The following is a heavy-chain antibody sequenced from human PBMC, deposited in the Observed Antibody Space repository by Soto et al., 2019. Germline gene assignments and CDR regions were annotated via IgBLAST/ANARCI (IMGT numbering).Heavy chain of an antibody. Sequence: QVRLVQSGPEVKTPGASVRVSCKSSGYTFGAYYIHWVRQAPGQGLEWMGWVSPLSGGTNIAQRFQGRLDLTTDASINTVFMELSSLRSEDTALYFCAREFDSGDLGLDRWGQGTTVSVS. CDR3: AREFDSGDLGLDR. J-gene: IGHJ6*02. V-gene: IGHV1-2*02. CDR2: VSPLSGGT. CDR1: GYTFGAYY. D-gene: IGHD2-21*01.